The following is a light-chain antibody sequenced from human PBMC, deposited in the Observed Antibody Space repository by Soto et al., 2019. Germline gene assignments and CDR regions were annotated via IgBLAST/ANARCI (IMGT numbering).Light chain of an antibody. J-gene: IGKJ5*01. Sequence: DIQVTQSPSTLSASVGDRVTITCRASQSISSWLAWYQQKPGKAPKVLIFDASSLESGVPSRFSGSRSGTDFTLTISSLQPEDFATYYCQQANSFPLTFGQGTRLEIK. V-gene: IGKV1-5*01. CDR3: QQANSFPLT. CDR2: DAS. CDR1: QSISSW.